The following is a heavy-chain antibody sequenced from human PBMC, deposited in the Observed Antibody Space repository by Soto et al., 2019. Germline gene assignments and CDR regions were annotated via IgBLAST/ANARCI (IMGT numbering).Heavy chain of an antibody. J-gene: IGHJ4*02. D-gene: IGHD6-19*01. Sequence: GGSLRLSCAASGFTFSNYWMSWVRRAPGKGLEWVANIKQDGSEKYYVASVKGRFTISRDNARNSLFLQLNSLRAEDTAVYYCARGSYGSGPYYFDYWGQGTLVTVSS. V-gene: IGHV3-7*01. CDR3: ARGSYGSGPYYFDY. CDR1: GFTFSNYW. CDR2: IKQDGSEK.